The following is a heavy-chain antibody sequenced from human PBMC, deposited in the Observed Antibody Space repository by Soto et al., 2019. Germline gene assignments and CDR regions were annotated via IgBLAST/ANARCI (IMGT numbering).Heavy chain of an antibody. CDR2: IYYSGST. Sequence: QVQLQESGPGLVKPSETLSLTCTVSGGSISSYYWSWIRQPPGKGPEWIGYIYYSGSTNYNPSLKSRVTISVDTSKNQFSLKLSSVTAADTAVYYCARDNTMVRGVRFIDYWGQGTLVTVSS. CDR1: GGSISSYY. CDR3: ARDNTMVRGVRFIDY. V-gene: IGHV4-59*01. J-gene: IGHJ4*02. D-gene: IGHD3-10*01.